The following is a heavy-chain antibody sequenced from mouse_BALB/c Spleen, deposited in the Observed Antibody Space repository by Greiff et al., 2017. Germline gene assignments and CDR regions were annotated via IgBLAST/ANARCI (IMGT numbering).Heavy chain of an antibody. Sequence: EVHLVESGGGLVQPGGSRKLSCAASGFTFSSFGMHWVRQAPEKGLEWVAYISSGSSTIYYADTVKGRFTISRDNPKNTLFLQMTSLRSEDTAMYYCARDGNYGEWAMDYWGQGTSVTVSS. CDR2: ISSGSSTI. CDR1: GFTFSSFG. CDR3: ARDGNYGEWAMDY. J-gene: IGHJ4*01. D-gene: IGHD2-1*01. V-gene: IGHV5-17*02.